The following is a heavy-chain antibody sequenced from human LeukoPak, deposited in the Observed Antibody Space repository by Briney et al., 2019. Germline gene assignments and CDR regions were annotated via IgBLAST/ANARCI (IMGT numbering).Heavy chain of an antibody. J-gene: IGHJ6*02. D-gene: IGHD3-3*01. CDR3: AKDTDRITIFGVVIDYGMDV. CDR1: GFTFSSYG. V-gene: IGHV3-30*18. Sequence: PGRSLRLSCAASGFTFSSYGMHWVRQAPGKGLEWVAVISYDGSNKYYADSVKGRFTTSRDNSKNTLYLQMNSLRAEDTAVYYCAKDTDRITIFGVVIDYGMDVWGQGTTVTVSS. CDR2: ISYDGSNK.